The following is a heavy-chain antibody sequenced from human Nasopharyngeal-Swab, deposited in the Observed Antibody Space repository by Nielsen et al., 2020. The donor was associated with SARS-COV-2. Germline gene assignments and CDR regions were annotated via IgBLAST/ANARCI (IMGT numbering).Heavy chain of an antibody. CDR2: IYYSGST. Sequence: VRQMPGKGLAWIGYIYYSGSTYYNPSLKSRVTISVDTSKNQFSLKLSSVTAADTAVYYCARGRGGYCSSTSCYGGRGMDVWGQGTTVTVSS. CDR3: ARGRGGYCSSTSCYGGRGMDV. V-gene: IGHV4-31*02. J-gene: IGHJ6*02. D-gene: IGHD2-2*01.